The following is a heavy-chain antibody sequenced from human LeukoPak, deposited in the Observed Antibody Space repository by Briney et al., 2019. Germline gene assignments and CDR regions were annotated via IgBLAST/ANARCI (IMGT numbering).Heavy chain of an antibody. J-gene: IGHJ5*01. CDR3: AKGRAPSSGYYYDS. V-gene: IGHV3-23*01. CDR2: IGASTGNT. D-gene: IGHD3-22*01. Sequence: PGGSLRLSCAASGLTFSSYAMTWVRQAPGKGLEWVSAIGASTGNTYYADSVKGRFTISRDNSKNTLDLQMNSLRAEDTAVYYCAKGRAPSSGYYYDSWGQGTLVTVSS. CDR1: GLTFSSYA.